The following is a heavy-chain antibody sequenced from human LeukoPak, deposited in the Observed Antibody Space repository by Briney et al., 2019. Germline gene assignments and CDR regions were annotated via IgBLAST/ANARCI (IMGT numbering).Heavy chain of an antibody. CDR3: ALQTYYYGSGSYLWYFDY. D-gene: IGHD3-10*01. J-gene: IGHJ4*02. CDR1: GGTFSSYA. CDR2: IIPIFGTA. Sequence: GALVKVSCKASGGTFSSYAISWVRQAPGQGLEWMGGIIPIFGTANYAQKFQGRVTITADESTSTAYMELSSLRSEDTAVYYCALQTYYYGSGSYLWYFDYWGQGTLVTVSS. V-gene: IGHV1-69*13.